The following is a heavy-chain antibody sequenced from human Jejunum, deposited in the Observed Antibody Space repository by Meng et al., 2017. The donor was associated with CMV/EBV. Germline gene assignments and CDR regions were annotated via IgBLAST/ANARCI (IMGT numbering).Heavy chain of an antibody. CDR3: AYYYDSSGYGRYFDY. D-gene: IGHD3-22*01. V-gene: IGHV4-39*07. J-gene: IGHJ4*02. Sequence: DGYMNSYTRFWGWIRKPPGKGLEWIGSVYYDGNTYYNPSLISQVTISLDESKNHFSLKLTSVTAADTAVYYCAYYYDSSGYGRYFDYWGQGTLVTVSS. CDR2: VYYDGNT. CDR1: DGYMNSYTRF.